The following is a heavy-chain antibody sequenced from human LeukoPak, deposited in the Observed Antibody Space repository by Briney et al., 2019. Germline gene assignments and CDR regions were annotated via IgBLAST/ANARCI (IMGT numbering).Heavy chain of an antibody. D-gene: IGHD2-2*01. Sequence: SQTLSLTCTVSGGSISSGDYYWSWIRQPPGKGLKWIGYIYYSGSTYYNPSLKSRVTISVDTSKNQFSLKLSSVTAADTAVYYCARDGGYCSSTSCYFDYWGQGTLVTVSS. V-gene: IGHV4-30-4*08. J-gene: IGHJ4*02. CDR2: IYYSGST. CDR3: ARDGGYCSSTSCYFDY. CDR1: GGSISSGDYY.